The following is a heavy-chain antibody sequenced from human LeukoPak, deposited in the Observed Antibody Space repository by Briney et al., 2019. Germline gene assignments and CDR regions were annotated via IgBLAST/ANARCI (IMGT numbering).Heavy chain of an antibody. CDR3: ARERIAATYFDY. CDR2: ISYDGSNK. D-gene: IGHD6-13*01. J-gene: IGHJ4*02. CDR1: GFTFSSYA. V-gene: IGHV3-30-3*01. Sequence: GRSLRLSCAASGFTFSSYAMHWVRQAPGKGLEWVAVISYDGSNKYYADSVKGRFTISRDNSKNTLYLQMNSLRAEDTAVYYCARERIAATYFDYWGQGTLVTVSS.